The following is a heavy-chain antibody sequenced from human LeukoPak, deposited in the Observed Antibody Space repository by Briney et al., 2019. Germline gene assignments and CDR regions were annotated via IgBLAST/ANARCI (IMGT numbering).Heavy chain of an antibody. CDR2: IYYSGST. CDR3: ANIRTRGAVAVLD. CDR1: GGSISRSSYY. Sequence: SETLSLTCTVSGGSISRSSYYWGWIRQPPGKGLEWIGSIYYSGSTYYNPSLKSRVTISVDTSKNQFSLKLSTVTAADTAVYYCANIRTRGAVAVLDWGQGTLVTVSS. J-gene: IGHJ4*02. D-gene: IGHD6-19*01. V-gene: IGHV4-39*01.